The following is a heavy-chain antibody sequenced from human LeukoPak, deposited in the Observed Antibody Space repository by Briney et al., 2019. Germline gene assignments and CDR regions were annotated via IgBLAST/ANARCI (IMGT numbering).Heavy chain of an antibody. Sequence: PSETLSLTCIVSGDSISDYYWSWIRQPPGKGLEWIGYIFDSGTTNYNPSLKSRVTTSIDMSKNQFSLKLSSVTTADTAMYFCAGGTSRETFRVWGQGALVTVSS. CDR1: GDSISDYY. D-gene: IGHD2/OR15-2a*01. J-gene: IGHJ4*02. CDR3: AGGTSRETFRV. CDR2: IFDSGTT. V-gene: IGHV4-59*01.